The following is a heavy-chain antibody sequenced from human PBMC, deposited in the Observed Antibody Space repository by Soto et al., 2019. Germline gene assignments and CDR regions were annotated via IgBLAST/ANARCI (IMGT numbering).Heavy chain of an antibody. CDR2: IPGSADST. D-gene: IGHD2-2*01. CDR1: GFIFSSLA. V-gene: IGHV3-23*01. CDR3: AKKLPEAGSHFAFAI. J-gene: IGHJ3*02. Sequence: PGGSLRLSCAASGFIFSSLAMSWVRQAPGKGLEWVLAIPGSADSTYYADSVKGRFTISRDNSKNTLYLQMDSLRAEDTAVYYCAKKLPEAGSHFAFAIWGHGTMVTVSS.